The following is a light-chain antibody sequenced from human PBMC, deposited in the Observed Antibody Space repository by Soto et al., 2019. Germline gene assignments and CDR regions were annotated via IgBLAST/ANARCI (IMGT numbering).Light chain of an antibody. J-gene: IGKJ4*01. CDR1: ESVSNS. Sequence: ETVLTQSPATLSLSPGERATLSCRASESVSNSLAWYQHKPGQAPRLLIYNASNRATGIPARFSGSGPGTDFTLTISSLEPEDFAVYFCQHRAGWPPALTFGGGTKVDIK. CDR3: QHRAGWPPALT. CDR2: NAS. V-gene: IGKV3-11*01.